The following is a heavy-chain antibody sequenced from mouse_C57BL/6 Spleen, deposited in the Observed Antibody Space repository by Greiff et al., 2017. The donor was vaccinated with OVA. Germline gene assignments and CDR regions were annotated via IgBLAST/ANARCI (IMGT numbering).Heavy chain of an antibody. Sequence: QVQLQQSGAELARPGASVKLSCKASGYTFTSYGISWVKQRPGQGLEWIGEIYPRSGNTYYNEKFKGKATLTADKSSSTAYMELRSLTSEDSAVYFCAREGDYDYDGGAWFAYWGQGTLVTVSA. CDR2: IYPRSGNT. J-gene: IGHJ3*01. D-gene: IGHD2-4*01. CDR1: GYTFTSYG. V-gene: IGHV1-81*01. CDR3: AREGDYDYDGGAWFAY.